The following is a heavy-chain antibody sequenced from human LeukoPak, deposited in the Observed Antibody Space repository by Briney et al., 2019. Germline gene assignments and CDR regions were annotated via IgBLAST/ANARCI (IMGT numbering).Heavy chain of an antibody. D-gene: IGHD4-17*01. V-gene: IGHV1-2*02. J-gene: IGHJ6*03. CDR2: INPNSGGT. Sequence: ASVKVSCKASGYTFTGYYMHWVRQAPGQGLEWMGWINPNSGGTNYAQKFQGRVTMTRDTSISTAYMELSRLRSDDTAVYYCARGEPTVYYYYYMDVWGKGTTVTVSS. CDR3: ARGEPTVYYYYYMDV. CDR1: GYTFTGYY.